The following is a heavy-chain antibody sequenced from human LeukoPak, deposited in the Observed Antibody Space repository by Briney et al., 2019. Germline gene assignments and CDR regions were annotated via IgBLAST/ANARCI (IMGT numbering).Heavy chain of an antibody. D-gene: IGHD6-13*01. CDR3: AKCGQQLVPRWFDP. Sequence: GASLRLSCAASGFTFSSYAMIWVRQAPGKGLEWVSVISGSGGSTYYADSVKGRFTISRDNSKNTLYLQMNSLRAEDTAVYYCAKCGQQLVPRWFDPWGQGTLVTVSS. J-gene: IGHJ5*02. CDR2: ISGSGGST. CDR1: GFTFSSYA. V-gene: IGHV3-23*01.